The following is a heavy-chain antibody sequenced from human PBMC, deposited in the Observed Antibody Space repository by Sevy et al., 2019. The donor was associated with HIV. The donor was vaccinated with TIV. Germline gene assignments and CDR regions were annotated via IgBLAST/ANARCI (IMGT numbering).Heavy chain of an antibody. CDR1: GFTFSSYS. CDR3: AKDITAMAIDYGMDV. CDR2: ISSSSSYI. V-gene: IGHV3-21*04. Sequence: GGSLRLSCAASGFTFSSYSMNWVRQAPGKGLEWVSSISSSSSYIYYADSVKVRFTISRDNAKNSLYLQMNSLRTEDSAIYYCAKDITAMAIDYGMDVWGQGTTVTVSS. J-gene: IGHJ6*02.